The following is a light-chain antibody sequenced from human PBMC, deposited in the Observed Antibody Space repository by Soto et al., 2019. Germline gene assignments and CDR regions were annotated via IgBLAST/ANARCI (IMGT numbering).Light chain of an antibody. V-gene: IGKV3-15*01. J-gene: IGKJ5*01. CDR3: QQYNNWPPIT. Sequence: EVVMTRSPATLSVSPGERATLSCRASQSVGSNLAWYQQKPGQAPRILIYGASTRATGIPARFSGSGSGTEFTLTISSLQSEDFAIYYCQQYNNWPPITFGQGTRLEIK. CDR2: GAS. CDR1: QSVGSN.